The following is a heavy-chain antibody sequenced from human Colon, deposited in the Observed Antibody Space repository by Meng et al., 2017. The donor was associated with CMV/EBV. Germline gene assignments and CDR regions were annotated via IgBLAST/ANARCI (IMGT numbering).Heavy chain of an antibody. CDR2: IDINGQNR. CDR3: VGHQGGPREGVRLV. CDR1: AFIIHDYG. Sequence: APAFIIHDYGIHWLRQAPGKGLVWLSFIDINGQNRYNVDIVKGRFTVSKDKSKNTVFLQMNSLKVEDTAVYFCVGHQGGPREGVRLVWGQGTLVTVSS. V-gene: IGHV3-30*02. D-gene: IGHD3-16*01. J-gene: IGHJ4*02.